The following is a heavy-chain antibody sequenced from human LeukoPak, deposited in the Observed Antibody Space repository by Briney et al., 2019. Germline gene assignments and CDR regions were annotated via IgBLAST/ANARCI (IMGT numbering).Heavy chain of an antibody. CDR3: ARDLLRTTRDFDY. D-gene: IGHD1-7*01. Sequence: GASVKVSCKASGYTFTGYYMHWVRQAPGQGLEWMGWINPNSGVTNYAQKFQGRVTMTRDTSISTAYMELSSLRSDDTAVYYCARDLLRTTRDFDYWGQGTLVTVSS. CDR2: INPNSGVT. J-gene: IGHJ4*02. CDR1: GYTFTGYY. V-gene: IGHV1-2*02.